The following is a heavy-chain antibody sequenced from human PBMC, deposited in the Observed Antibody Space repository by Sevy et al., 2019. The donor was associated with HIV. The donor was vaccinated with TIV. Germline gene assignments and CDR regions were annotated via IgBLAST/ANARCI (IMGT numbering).Heavy chain of an antibody. CDR3: AKTREYYSDNSGYLDY. J-gene: IGHJ4*02. V-gene: IGHV1-24*01. CDR2: FDPEDGTT. Sequence: ASVKVSCKVSGYTLTQLSMHWVRQTPGKGLEWMGRFDPEDGTTIYAQKFQGRVTMTEDTSTETAYLELSSLRSEDTAVYYWAKTREYYSDNSGYLDYWGRGTLVTVSS. D-gene: IGHD3-22*01. CDR1: GYTLTQLS.